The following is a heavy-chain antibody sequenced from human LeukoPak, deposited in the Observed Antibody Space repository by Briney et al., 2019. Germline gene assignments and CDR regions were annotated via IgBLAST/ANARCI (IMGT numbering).Heavy chain of an antibody. V-gene: IGHV3-7*01. J-gene: IGHJ4*02. CDR1: GLSFSDHW. CDR3: ARGDGTSSGLYFHY. D-gene: IGHD6-6*01. CDR2: IKQDGSVK. Sequence: GGSLRLSCAASGLSFSDHWMTWVRHPPGKGLEWVATIKQDGSVKYYLDSVKGRFTISRDNANNALNLQINSLRAEDTALYYCARGDGTSSGLYFHYWGQGTLVTVSS.